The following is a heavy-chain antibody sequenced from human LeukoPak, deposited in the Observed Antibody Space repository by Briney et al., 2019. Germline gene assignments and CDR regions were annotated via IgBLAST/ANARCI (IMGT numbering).Heavy chain of an antibody. V-gene: IGHV3-23*01. CDR1: GFTLNSYA. CDR3: AKDRMVYAV. CDR2: ISDSGGRT. D-gene: IGHD2-8*01. J-gene: IGHJ4*02. Sequence: GGSLRLSCAVSGFTLNSYAMSWVRQAPGKGLEWVSAISDSGGRTYYADSVKGRFTISRDNSKNTLYLQMNSLRAEDTALYYCAKDRMVYAVWGQGTLVTVSS.